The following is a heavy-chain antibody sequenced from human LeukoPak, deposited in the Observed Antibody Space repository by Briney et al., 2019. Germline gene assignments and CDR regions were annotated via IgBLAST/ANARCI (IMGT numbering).Heavy chain of an antibody. CDR3: VRHVSPGTRLRWYPDY. CDR1: GYSFTSYW. J-gene: IGHJ4*02. CDR2: IYPGDSDT. V-gene: IGHV5-51*01. D-gene: IGHD4-23*01. Sequence: GESLKISCKGSGYSFTSYWIGWVRQMPGKGLEWMGIIYPGDSDTRYSPSFQGRVTISADKSISTAYLQWSSLKASDTAMYYCVRHVSPGTRLRWYPDYWGQGTLVTVSS.